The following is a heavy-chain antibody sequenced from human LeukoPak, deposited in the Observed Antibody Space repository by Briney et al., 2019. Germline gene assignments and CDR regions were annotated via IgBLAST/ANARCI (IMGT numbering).Heavy chain of an antibody. V-gene: IGHV3-23*01. CDR1: GFTFSTFA. CDR3: ATYRRVLLPSES. J-gene: IGHJ5*02. D-gene: IGHD2-8*02. Sequence: PGGSLRLTCAASGFTFSTFALIWVRQPPGKGLEWVSSIFPSGGEIHYADSVRGRFTISRDNSKSTLSLQMNSLRAEETAIYYCATYRRVLLPSESSGQGALFSASP. CDR2: IFPSGGEI.